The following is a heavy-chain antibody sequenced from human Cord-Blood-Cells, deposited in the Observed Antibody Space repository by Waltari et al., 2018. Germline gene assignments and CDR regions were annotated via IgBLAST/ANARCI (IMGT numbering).Heavy chain of an antibody. Sequence: EVQLVESGGGLVQPGGSLRLSCAASGFTFSSYWMSWVRQAPGKGLEWVANIKQDGSEKYYVDSVKGRFTISRDNAKNSLYLQMNSLRAEDTAVYYCARVGLRYFDWLFWYFDYWGQGTLVTVSS. V-gene: IGHV3-7*04. D-gene: IGHD3-9*01. J-gene: IGHJ4*02. CDR3: ARVGLRYFDWLFWYFDY. CDR1: GFTFSSYW. CDR2: IKQDGSEK.